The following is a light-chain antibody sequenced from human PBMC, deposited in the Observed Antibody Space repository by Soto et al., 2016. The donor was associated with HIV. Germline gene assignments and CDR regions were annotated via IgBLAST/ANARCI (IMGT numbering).Light chain of an antibody. CDR3: MQALQTRT. V-gene: IGKV2-28*01. J-gene: IGKJ1*01. Sequence: DIVMTQSPLSLPVTPGEPASISCRSNQSLLHSNGYNYLDWYLQQPGQSPQLLVYLGSNRASGVPDRSSGSGSGTDFTLKISRVEAEDVGVYYCMQALQTRTFGQGTKVEMK. CDR2: LGS. CDR1: QSLLHSNGYNY.